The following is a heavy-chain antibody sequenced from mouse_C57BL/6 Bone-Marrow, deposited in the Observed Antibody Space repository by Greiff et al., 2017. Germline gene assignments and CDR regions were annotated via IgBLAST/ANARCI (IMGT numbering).Heavy chain of an antibody. CDR1: GYTFTSYW. D-gene: IGHD1-1*01. J-gene: IGHJ4*01. CDR2: IHPNSGST. Sequence: VQLQQPGAELVKPGASVKLSCKASGYTFTSYWMHWVKQRPGQGLEWIGMIHPNSGSTNYNEKFKSKATLTVDKSSSTAYMQLSSLTSEDSAVYYCARRDGKDAMDYWGQGTSVTVSS. CDR3: ARRDGKDAMDY. V-gene: IGHV1-64*01.